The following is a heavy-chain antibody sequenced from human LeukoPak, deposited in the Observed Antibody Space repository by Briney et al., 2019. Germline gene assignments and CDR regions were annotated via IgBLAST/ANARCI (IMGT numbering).Heavy chain of an antibody. CDR2: ISSSSSYI. Sequence: KPGGSLRLSCAASGFTFSSYSMNWVRQAPGKGLEWVSSISSSSSYIYYADSVKGRFTISRDNAKNSLYLQMNSLRAEDTAVYYCARDGIVATNDAFDIWGQGTMVTVSS. D-gene: IGHD5-12*01. CDR3: ARDGIVATNDAFDI. V-gene: IGHV3-21*01. CDR1: GFTFSSYS. J-gene: IGHJ3*02.